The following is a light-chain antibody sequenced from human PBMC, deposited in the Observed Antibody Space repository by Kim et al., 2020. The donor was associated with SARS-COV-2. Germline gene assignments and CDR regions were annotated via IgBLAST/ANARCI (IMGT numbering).Light chain of an antibody. V-gene: IGKV1-33*01. Sequence: ASVGDRVTITCQASQDIRNSLNWDQQKPGKAPKLLIYDASTLETGVPSRFSGSGSGTDFIFTISSLQPEDIATYFCQQYDDLPLTFGGGTKVDIK. CDR3: QQYDDLPLT. CDR1: QDIRNS. J-gene: IGKJ4*01. CDR2: DAS.